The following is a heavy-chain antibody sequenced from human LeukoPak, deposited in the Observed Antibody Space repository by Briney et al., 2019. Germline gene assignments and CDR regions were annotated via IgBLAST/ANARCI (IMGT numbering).Heavy chain of an antibody. V-gene: IGHV3-74*01. CDR2: VSSDGSGT. D-gene: IGHD5-12*01. CDR1: GFTFSNYW. CDR3: ARESKYSGYPFDY. J-gene: IGHJ4*02. Sequence: GGSLRLSCAASGFTFSNYWRHWVRPAPGKGLVWVALVSSDGSGTNYADSVKGRFTISRDNAKNTLYLQMNSLRAEDTAVYYCARESKYSGYPFDYWGQGTLVTVSS.